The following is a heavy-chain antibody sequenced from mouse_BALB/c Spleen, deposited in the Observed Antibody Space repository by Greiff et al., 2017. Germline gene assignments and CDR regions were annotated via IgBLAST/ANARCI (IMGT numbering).Heavy chain of an antibody. Sequence: QVQLQQSGPQLFRPGASVKISCKASGYSFTSYWMHWVKQRPGQGLEWIGMIDPSDSETRLNQKFKDKATLTVDKSSSTAYMQLSSPTSEDSAVYYCARPYGRGAWFAYWGQGTLVTVSA. D-gene: IGHD1-1*01. CDR2: IDPSDSET. J-gene: IGHJ3*01. CDR3: ARPYGRGAWFAY. V-gene: IGHV1S127*01. CDR1: GYSFTSYW.